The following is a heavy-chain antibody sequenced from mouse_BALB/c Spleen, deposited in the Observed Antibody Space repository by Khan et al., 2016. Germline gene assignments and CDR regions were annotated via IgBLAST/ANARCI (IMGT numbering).Heavy chain of an antibody. CDR2: IRLKSNNYVY. CDR1: GFTFSNYW. Sequence: EVKLEESGGGLVQPGGSMKLSCVASGFTFSNYWMNWVRQSPEQGLEWVAEIRLKSNNYVYYYAESVKGRFTISRDDSKSSVYLQMNNLRPEDTGIYYCTRDGYLDYWGQGTTLTVSS. CDR3: TRDGYLDY. V-gene: IGHV6-6*02. D-gene: IGHD2-3*01. J-gene: IGHJ2*01.